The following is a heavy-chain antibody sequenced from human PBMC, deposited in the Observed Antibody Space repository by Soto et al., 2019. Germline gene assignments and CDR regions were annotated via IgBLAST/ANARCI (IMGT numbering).Heavy chain of an antibody. CDR1: GYTFTSYG. J-gene: IGHJ4*02. Sequence: ASVKVSCKASGYTFTSYGISWVRQAPGQGFEWMGWISAYNGNTNYAQKLQGRVTMTTDTSTSTAYMELRSLRSDDTAVYYCARDWDIVATIGLKNKFDYWGQGTLVTVSP. V-gene: IGHV1-18*01. D-gene: IGHD5-12*01. CDR3: ARDWDIVATIGLKNKFDY. CDR2: ISAYNGNT.